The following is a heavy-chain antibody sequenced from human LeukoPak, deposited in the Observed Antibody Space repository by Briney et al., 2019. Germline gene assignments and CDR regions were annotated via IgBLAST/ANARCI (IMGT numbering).Heavy chain of an antibody. J-gene: IGHJ6*02. CDR3: ASCTNGVCTLGMDV. CDR2: INQDGSEK. Sequence: GGSLRLSCTASGFTFSGYSMNWIRQAPGKGLEWVANINQDGSEKYYVDSAKGRFTISRDNAKNSLYLQMNSLRAEDTAVYYCASCTNGVCTLGMDVWGQGTTVTVSS. V-gene: IGHV3-7*03. D-gene: IGHD2-8*01. CDR1: GFTFSGYS.